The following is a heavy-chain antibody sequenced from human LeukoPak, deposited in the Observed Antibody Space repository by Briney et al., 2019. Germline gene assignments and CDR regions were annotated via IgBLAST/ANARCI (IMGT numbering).Heavy chain of an antibody. CDR1: GFTFSSYS. J-gene: IGHJ4*02. CDR3: AKSESSGKYYYDSSGHLYYFDY. Sequence: GGSLRLSCAASGFTFSSYSMNWVRQAPGKGLEWVSSISSGSSYIYYADSVKGRFTISRDNAKNSLYLQMNGLRAEDTAVYYCAKSESSGKYYYDSSGHLYYFDYWGQGTLVTVSS. D-gene: IGHD3-22*01. V-gene: IGHV3-21*04. CDR2: ISSGSSYI.